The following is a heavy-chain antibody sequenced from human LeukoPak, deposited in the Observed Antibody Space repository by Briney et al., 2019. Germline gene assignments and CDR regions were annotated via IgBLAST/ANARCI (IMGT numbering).Heavy chain of an antibody. CDR2: IIPIFGTA. V-gene: IGHV1-69*05. Sequence: ASVKVSCKASGGTFSSYAISWVRQAPGQGLEWMGRIIPIFGTANYAQKFQGRVTITTDESTSTAYMELSSLRSEDTAVYYCARTYYYDSSGYYPFDYWGQGTLVTVSS. CDR3: ARTYYYDSSGYYPFDY. J-gene: IGHJ4*02. CDR1: GGTFSSYA. D-gene: IGHD3-22*01.